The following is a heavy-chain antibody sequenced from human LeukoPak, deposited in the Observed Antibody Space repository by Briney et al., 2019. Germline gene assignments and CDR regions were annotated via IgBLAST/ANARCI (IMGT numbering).Heavy chain of an antibody. CDR3: AKERGVSQPFDY. CDR1: GFTFSTYG. D-gene: IGHD2-8*02. CDR2: ISHNGERT. V-gene: IGHV3-23*01. J-gene: IGHJ4*02. Sequence: TGGSLRLSCAVSGFTFSTYGMNWVRQAPGKGLQWVAAISHNGERTYYADSVKGRFTISRDNSKSTLFLQMKSLGGHDTAVYYCAKERGVSQPFDYWGQGTLVTVSS.